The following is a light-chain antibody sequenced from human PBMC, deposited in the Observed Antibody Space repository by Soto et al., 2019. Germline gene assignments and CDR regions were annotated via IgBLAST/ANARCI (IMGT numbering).Light chain of an antibody. J-gene: IGKJ4*01. Sequence: EIVLTQSPGTLSLSPGERATLSCRASQRVGGTGLAGYQQTPGQVPRLLINGASSRPPGIPDRFSGSGSGTDFTLTISRLEPEDFAVYYCQQYGASPLTFGGGTKVAIK. CDR2: GAS. CDR3: QQYGASPLT. CDR1: QRVGGTG. V-gene: IGKV3-20*01.